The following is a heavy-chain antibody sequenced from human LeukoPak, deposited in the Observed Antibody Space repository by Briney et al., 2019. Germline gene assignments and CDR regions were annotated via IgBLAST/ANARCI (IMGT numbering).Heavy chain of an antibody. CDR1: GFTVSSNY. V-gene: IGHV3-53*05. CDR2: IYSGGTT. J-gene: IGHJ6*03. CDR3: ARALDRGVTTDYYYYMDV. Sequence: GGSLRLSCAASGFTVSSNYMNWVRQAPGKGLEWVSIIYSGGTTYYADSVKGRFTISRDNSKNTLFLQMNSLRAEDTAVYYCARALDRGVTTDYYYYMDVWGKGTTVTVSS. D-gene: IGHD4-17*01.